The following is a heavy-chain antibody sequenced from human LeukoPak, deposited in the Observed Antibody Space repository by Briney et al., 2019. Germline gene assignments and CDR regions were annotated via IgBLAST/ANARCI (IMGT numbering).Heavy chain of an antibody. Sequence: PGGSLRLPCAASGFTFSKYWMLWVRQAPGKGLERVSRINTDGTVTTYADSVEGRITVSRDNANNTMFLQMNSVRDEDTAVYYCATKQWLAPPPCSWGQGTPVTVSS. D-gene: IGHD6-19*01. J-gene: IGHJ5*02. V-gene: IGHV3-74*01. CDR1: GFTFSKYW. CDR2: INTDGTVT. CDR3: ATKQWLAPPPCS.